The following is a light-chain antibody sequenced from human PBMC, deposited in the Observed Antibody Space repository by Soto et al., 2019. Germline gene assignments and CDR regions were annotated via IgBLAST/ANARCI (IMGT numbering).Light chain of an antibody. J-gene: IGKJ1*01. Sequence: DIQMTQSPSTLSGSVGDRVTITCRASQSLSRWLAWYQQKPGKAPKLMIYDASILERGVPSRFSGSASGAQFTLTISSLQPDDVATYYCQQYDSYSWTFGQGTKVDIK. CDR3: QQYDSYSWT. CDR2: DAS. V-gene: IGKV1-5*01. CDR1: QSLSRW.